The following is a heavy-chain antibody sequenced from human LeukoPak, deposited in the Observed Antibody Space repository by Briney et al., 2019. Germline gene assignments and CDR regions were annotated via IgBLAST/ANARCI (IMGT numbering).Heavy chain of an antibody. Sequence: HPGGSLRLSCAASGFTFDDYAMHWVRQAPGKGLEWVSGISWNSGSIGYADSVKGRFTISRDNSKNTLYLQMNSLRAEDTAVYYCAKVGTLYYDFWSGYSYYFDYWGQGTLVTVSS. CDR2: ISWNSGSI. CDR1: GFTFDDYA. V-gene: IGHV3-9*01. CDR3: AKVGTLYYDFWSGYSYYFDY. D-gene: IGHD3-3*01. J-gene: IGHJ4*02.